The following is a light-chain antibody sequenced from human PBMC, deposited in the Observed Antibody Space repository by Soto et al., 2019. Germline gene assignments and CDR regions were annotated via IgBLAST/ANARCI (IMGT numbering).Light chain of an antibody. CDR1: QSISSW. V-gene: IGKV1-5*03. CDR3: QQYSSLWT. Sequence: DIQMTQSPSTLSASVGDRVTITCRASQSISSWLAWYQQKPGKAPKLLIYKASSLESGVPSSFSGSGSGTEFTLTFSSLQPDDFATYYGQQYSSLWTFGQGTKVEIK. CDR2: KAS. J-gene: IGKJ1*01.